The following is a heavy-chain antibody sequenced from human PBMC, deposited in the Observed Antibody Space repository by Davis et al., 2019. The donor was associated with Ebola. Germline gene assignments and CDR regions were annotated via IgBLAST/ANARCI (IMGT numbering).Heavy chain of an antibody. CDR1: GYTFTGYY. D-gene: IGHD3-3*01. Sequence: ASVKVSCKASGYTFTGYYMHWVRQAPGQGLEWMGWISAYNGNTNYAQKLQGRVTMTTDTSTSTAYMELRSLRSDDTAVYYCARGRDLEWLSGDYYYGMDVWGQGTTVTVSS. V-gene: IGHV1-18*04. J-gene: IGHJ6*02. CDR2: ISAYNGNT. CDR3: ARGRDLEWLSGDYYYGMDV.